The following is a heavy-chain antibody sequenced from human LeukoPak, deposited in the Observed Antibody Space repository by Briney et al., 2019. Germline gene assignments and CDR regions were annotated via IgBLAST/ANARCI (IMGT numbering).Heavy chain of an antibody. CDR3: ARGEAEIDY. Sequence: PSETLSLTCAVHGGSFSDCSWSWIRQPPGKGLEWIGEIDHSGSTTYNPSLKSRVTILVDTSNYQFSLKLTSVTAADTAVYYCARGEAEIDYWGQGTLVTVSS. CDR1: GGSFSDCS. V-gene: IGHV4-34*01. CDR2: IDHSGST. J-gene: IGHJ4*02.